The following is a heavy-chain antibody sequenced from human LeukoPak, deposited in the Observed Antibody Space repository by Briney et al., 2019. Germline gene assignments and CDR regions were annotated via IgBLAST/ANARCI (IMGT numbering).Heavy chain of an antibody. D-gene: IGHD2-2*01. J-gene: IGHJ5*02. Sequence: SETLSLTCIVSGGSFSSYYWSWIRQPPGKGLEWIAYIYYSGSTNYNPSLKSRVTISLDTSKNQFSLKLSSVTAADTAVYYCASQTQYCSSTSCYLNWFDPWGQGTLVTVSS. CDR2: IYYSGST. CDR1: GGSFSSYY. V-gene: IGHV4-59*08. CDR3: ASQTQYCSSTSCYLNWFDP.